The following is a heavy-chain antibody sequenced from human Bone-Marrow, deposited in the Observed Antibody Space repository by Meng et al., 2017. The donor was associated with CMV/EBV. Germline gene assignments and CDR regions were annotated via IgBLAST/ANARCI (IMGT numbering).Heavy chain of an antibody. Sequence: GGSLRLSCTASGFTFSNYAMHWVRQAPGKGLEYVSAISRNAGSTYNADSVKGRFTISRDNSKNTLYLQMGSLRAEDMAVYYCARGIPAAIPGSFWFDPWGQGTRVTVSS. J-gene: IGHJ5*02. V-gene: IGHV3-64*02. CDR2: ISRNAGST. CDR1: GFTFSNYA. CDR3: ARGIPAAIPGSFWFDP. D-gene: IGHD2-2*02.